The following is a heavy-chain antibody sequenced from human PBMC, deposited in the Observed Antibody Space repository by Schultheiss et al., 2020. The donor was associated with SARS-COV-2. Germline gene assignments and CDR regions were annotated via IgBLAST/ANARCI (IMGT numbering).Heavy chain of an antibody. V-gene: IGHV3-15*01. CDR1: GFTVSSNY. J-gene: IGHJ4*02. CDR3: TTEMYFYDSSGYPY. D-gene: IGHD3-22*01. Sequence: GGSLRLSCAASGFTVSSNYMSWVRQAPGKGLEWVGRIKSKTDGGTTDYAAPVKGRFTISREDSKNTLYLQMNSLKTEDTAVYYCTTEMYFYDSSGYPYWGQGTLVTVSS. CDR2: IKSKTDGGTT.